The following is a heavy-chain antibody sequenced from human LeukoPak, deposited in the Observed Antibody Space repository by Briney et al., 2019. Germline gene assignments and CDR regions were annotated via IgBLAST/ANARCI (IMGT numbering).Heavy chain of an antibody. CDR2: IYYSGST. CDR3: ARAAWVGAINNWFDP. Sequence: SETLSLTCTVSGGSISSGGYYWSWIRQHPGKGVEWIGYIYYSGSTYYNPSLKSRVTISVDTSKNQFSLKLSSVTAADTAVYYCARAAWVGAINNWFDPWGQGTLVTVSS. CDR1: GGSISSGGYY. D-gene: IGHD1-26*01. J-gene: IGHJ5*02. V-gene: IGHV4-31*03.